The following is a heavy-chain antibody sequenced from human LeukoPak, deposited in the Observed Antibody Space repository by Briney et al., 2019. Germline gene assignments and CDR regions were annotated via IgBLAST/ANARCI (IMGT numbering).Heavy chain of an antibody. D-gene: IGHD2-15*01. Sequence: GASVKVSCKASGYTFTGYYMHWVRQAPGQGLEWMGWISAYNGNRNYAQKFQGRVTMTTDTSTSTANMELRSLRSDDTAVYYCARDRRSYCSGANCDSGTDYWGQGTLVTVSS. CDR2: ISAYNGNR. CDR3: ARDRRSYCSGANCDSGTDY. V-gene: IGHV1-18*04. CDR1: GYTFTGYY. J-gene: IGHJ4*02.